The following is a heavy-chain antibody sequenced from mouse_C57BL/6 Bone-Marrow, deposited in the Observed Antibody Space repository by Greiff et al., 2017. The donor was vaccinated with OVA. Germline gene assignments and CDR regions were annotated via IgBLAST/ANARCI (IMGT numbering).Heavy chain of an antibody. CDR2: IYYSGTI. Sequence: EVKLMESGPGLVKPSQTVFLTCTVTGISITTGNYRWSWIRQFPGNKLEWIGYIYYSGTINYNPSLTSRTTITRDTPKNQFFLEMNSLTAEDTATYYCARGRTGYAMDYWGQGTSVTVSS. D-gene: IGHD4-1*01. V-gene: IGHV3-5*01. CDR1: GISITTGNYR. CDR3: ARGRTGYAMDY. J-gene: IGHJ4*01.